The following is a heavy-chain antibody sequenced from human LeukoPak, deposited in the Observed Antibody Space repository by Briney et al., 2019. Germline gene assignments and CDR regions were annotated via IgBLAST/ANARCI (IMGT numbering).Heavy chain of an antibody. CDR3: ARSSVAISTGIKVDY. CDR1: GGTFSSYA. V-gene: IGHV1-69*05. J-gene: IGHJ4*02. Sequence: SVKVSCKASGGTFSSYAISWVRQAPGQGLEWMGRIIPIFGTANYAQKLQGRVTITTDESTSTAYMELSSLRSEDTAVYYCARSSVAISTGIKVDYWGQGTLVTVSS. CDR2: IIPIFGTA. D-gene: IGHD3-3*01.